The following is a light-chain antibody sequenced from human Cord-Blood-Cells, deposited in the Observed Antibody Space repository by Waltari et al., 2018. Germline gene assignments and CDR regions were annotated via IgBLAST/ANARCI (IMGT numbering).Light chain of an antibody. CDR1: HSVSSN. J-gene: IGKJ1*01. CDR2: GAS. Sequence: EIVMTQSPATLSVSPGERATLSCRSSHSVSSNLARYQQKPGQAPRLLVYGASTRATGIPARFSGGGAGTECTFTISSLQSEDFAVYYCQQYETFGAGPKVEL. CDR3: QQYET. V-gene: IGKV3-15*01.